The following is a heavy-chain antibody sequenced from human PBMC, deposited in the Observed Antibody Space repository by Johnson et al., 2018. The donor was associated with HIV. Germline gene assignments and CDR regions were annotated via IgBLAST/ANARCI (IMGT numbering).Heavy chain of an antibody. D-gene: IGHD6-13*01. CDR1: GFTFDDYA. CDR3: AKDLRSSSWPPGAFDI. V-gene: IGHV3-9*01. CDR2: ISWNSGNI. Sequence: VQVVESGGGLAQPGGSLRLSCAASGFTFDDYAMHWVRQAPGKGLEWVSGISWNSGNIGYADSVKGRFTISRDNAKNSLYLQMNSLRAEDTALYYCAKDLRSSSWPPGAFDIWGQGTMVTVSS. J-gene: IGHJ3*02.